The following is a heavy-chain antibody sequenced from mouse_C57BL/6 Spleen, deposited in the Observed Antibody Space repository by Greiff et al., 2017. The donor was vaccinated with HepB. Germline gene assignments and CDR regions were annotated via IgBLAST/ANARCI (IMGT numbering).Heavy chain of an antibody. CDR1: GYAFSSSW. CDR2: IYPGDGDT. J-gene: IGHJ2*01. CDR3: ARLFDY. V-gene: IGHV1-82*01. Sequence: VKVVESGPELVKPGASVKISCKASGYAFSSSWMNWVKQRPGKGLEWIGRIYPGDGDTNYNGKFKGKATLTADKSSSTAYMQLSSLTSEDSAVYFCARLFDYWGQGTTLTVSS.